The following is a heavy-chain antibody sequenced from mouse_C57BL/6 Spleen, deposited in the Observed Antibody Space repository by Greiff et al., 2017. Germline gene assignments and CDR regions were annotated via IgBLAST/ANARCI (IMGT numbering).Heavy chain of an antibody. V-gene: IGHV5-4*01. CDR1: GFTFSSYA. CDR2: ISDGGSYT. CDR3: ARDRLGYWYFDV. Sequence: EVQRVESGGGLVKPGGSLKLSCAASGFTFSSYAMSWVRQTPEKRLEWVATISDGGSYTYYPDNVKGRFTISRDNAKNNLYLQMSHLKSEDTAMYYCARDRLGYWYFDVWGTGTTVTVSS. D-gene: IGHD4-1*01. J-gene: IGHJ1*03.